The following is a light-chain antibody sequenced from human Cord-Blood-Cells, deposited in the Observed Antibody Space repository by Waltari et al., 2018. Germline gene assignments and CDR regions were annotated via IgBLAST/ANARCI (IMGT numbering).Light chain of an antibody. Sequence: DIVMTQSPLSLPVPPGEPASISCRSSQSLLHSNGYNYLDWYLQKPGQSPQLLIYLGSNRASGVPDRFSGSGSGTDFTLKISRVEAEDVGVYYCMQALQTPSTFGGGTKVEIK. CDR3: MQALQTPST. J-gene: IGKJ4*01. CDR2: LGS. CDR1: QSLLHSNGYNY. V-gene: IGKV2-28*01.